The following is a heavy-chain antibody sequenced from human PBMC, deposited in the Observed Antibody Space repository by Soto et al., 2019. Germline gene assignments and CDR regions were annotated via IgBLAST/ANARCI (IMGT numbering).Heavy chain of an antibody. V-gene: IGHV1-69*13. D-gene: IGHD2-15*01. CDR2: IIPIFGTA. CDR3: ARGPVVAATRGLYWFDP. CDR1: GGTFSSYA. Sequence: GASVKVSCKASGGTFSSYAISWVRQAPGQGLEWMGGIIPIFGTANYAQKFQGRVTITADESTSTAYMELSSLRSEDTAVYYCARGPVVAATRGLYWFDPWGKGTLVPVSS. J-gene: IGHJ5*02.